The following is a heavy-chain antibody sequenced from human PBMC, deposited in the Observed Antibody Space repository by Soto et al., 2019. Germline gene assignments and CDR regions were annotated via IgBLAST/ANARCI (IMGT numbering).Heavy chain of an antibody. CDR1: GGSIRSGGYS. V-gene: IGHV4-30-2*01. Sequence: SETLSPTCAVPGGSIRSGGYSRSWIRQPPGKGLEWIGYIYHSGSTYYNPSLKSRVTISEDRSKNQFSLKLSSVTAADTAVYYCARVPGPWGQGTLVTVSS. J-gene: IGHJ5*02. CDR3: ARVPGP. CDR2: IYHSGST.